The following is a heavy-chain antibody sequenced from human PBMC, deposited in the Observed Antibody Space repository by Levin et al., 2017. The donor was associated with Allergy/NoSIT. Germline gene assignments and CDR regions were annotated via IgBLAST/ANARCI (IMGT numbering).Heavy chain of an antibody. CDR1: GFTFGDYG. CDR3: TSHYYVPGSYYKGSNY. D-gene: IGHD3-10*01. Sequence: PGGSLRLSCTASGFTFGDYGMSWFRQAPGKGLEWVGFIRNKAYGGTTEYAASVKGRFTISRDDSKSIAYLQMNSLKTEDTAVYYCTSHYYVPGSYYKGSNYWGQGTLVTVSS. J-gene: IGHJ4*02. V-gene: IGHV3-49*03. CDR2: IRNKAYGGTT.